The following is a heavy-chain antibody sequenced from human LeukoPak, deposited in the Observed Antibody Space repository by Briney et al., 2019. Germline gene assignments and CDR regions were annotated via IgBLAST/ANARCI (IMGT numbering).Heavy chain of an antibody. CDR1: GGTFSSYA. D-gene: IGHD6-13*01. Sequence: ASVKVSCKASGGTFSSYAISWVRQAPGQGLEWMGGIIPIFGTANYAQKFQGRVTITADESTSTAYMELSSLRSEDTAVYYCARAYYNSSWYKATPLDYWGQGTLVTVSS. CDR2: IIPIFGTA. J-gene: IGHJ4*02. V-gene: IGHV1-69*13. CDR3: ARAYYNSSWYKATPLDY.